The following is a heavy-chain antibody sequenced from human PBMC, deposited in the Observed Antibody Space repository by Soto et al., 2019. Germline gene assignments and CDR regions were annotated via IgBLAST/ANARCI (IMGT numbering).Heavy chain of an antibody. Sequence: ESGPTLVNPTQTLTLTCTFSGFSLSTSGMCVSWIRQPPGKALEWLALIDWDDDKYYSTSLKTRLTISKDTSKNQVVLTMTNMDPVDTATYYCARNYGGNSVYYYGMDVWGQGTTVAVSS. CDR1: GFSLSTSGMC. V-gene: IGHV2-70*01. D-gene: IGHD4-17*01. J-gene: IGHJ6*02. CDR2: IDWDDDK. CDR3: ARNYGGNSVYYYGMDV.